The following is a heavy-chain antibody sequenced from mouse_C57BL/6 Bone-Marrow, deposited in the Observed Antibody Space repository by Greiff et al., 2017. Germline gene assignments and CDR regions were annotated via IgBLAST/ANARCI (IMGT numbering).Heavy chain of an antibody. Sequence: QVQLQQSGPELVKPGASVKLSCKASGYTFTSYAINWVKQRPGPGLEWIGWIYPRGGSTKYNEKFKGKATLTVDTSSSTAYMELHSLTSEDAAVLFWARAGTGYAMDYWGQGTSVTVSS. CDR2: IYPRGGST. J-gene: IGHJ4*01. CDR1: GYTFTSYA. CDR3: ARAGTGYAMDY. V-gene: IGHV1-85*01.